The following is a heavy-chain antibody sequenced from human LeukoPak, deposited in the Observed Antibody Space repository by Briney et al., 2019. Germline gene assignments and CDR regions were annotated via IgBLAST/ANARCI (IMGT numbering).Heavy chain of an antibody. D-gene: IGHD3-3*01. CDR2: VSGSSSTI. J-gene: IGHJ4*02. CDR3: AKSATYRFDY. Sequence: GGSLRLSCAASGFIFSSYGMNWVRQAPGKGLEWLSFVSGSSSTIYYADSAKGRFTISRDNAKNSLYLQMNSLRDEDTAVYYCAKSATYRFDYWGQGTLVTVSS. CDR1: GFIFSSYG. V-gene: IGHV3-48*02.